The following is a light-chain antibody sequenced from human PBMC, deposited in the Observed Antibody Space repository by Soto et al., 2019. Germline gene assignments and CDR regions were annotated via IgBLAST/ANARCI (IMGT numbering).Light chain of an antibody. CDR2: DAS. Sequence: EIVLTQSPATLSLSPGERATLSCRASQSFSSYLAWYQQKPGQAPRLLIYDASNRSPGIPARFSGSGSGTDFTLTISSLEPGDFAVYYCQQRSNLLTFGGGTKVEIK. V-gene: IGKV3-11*01. J-gene: IGKJ4*01. CDR3: QQRSNLLT. CDR1: QSFSSY.